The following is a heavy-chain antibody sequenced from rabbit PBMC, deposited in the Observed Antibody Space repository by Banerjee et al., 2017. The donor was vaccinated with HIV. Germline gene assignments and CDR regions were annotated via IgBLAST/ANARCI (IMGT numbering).Heavy chain of an antibody. Sequence: QSLEESGGDLVKPGASLTLTCTASGFSFSSGYDMCWVRQAPGKGLEWIGCIYTDSSDSTYYASWAKGRFTISKTSSTTVTLQMTSLTAADTATYFCARSVYSYGDGGGYLYARGFNLWGPGTLVTVS. D-gene: IGHD6-1*01. CDR1: GFSFSSGYD. CDR2: IYTDSSDST. J-gene: IGHJ4*01. V-gene: IGHV1S40*01. CDR3: ARSVYSYGDGGGYLYARGFNL.